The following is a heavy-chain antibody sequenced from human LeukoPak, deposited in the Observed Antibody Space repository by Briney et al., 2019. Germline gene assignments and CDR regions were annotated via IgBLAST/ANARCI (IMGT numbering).Heavy chain of an antibody. CDR2: INPNSGGT. CDR1: GYTFTAYY. CDR3: ARGGYSYGFPPDY. J-gene: IGHJ4*02. Sequence: ASVKVSCKASGYTFTAYYIHWVRQAPGQGLESMGWINPNSGGTNYAQKFQGRVTMTRDTSISTAYMELSRLRSDDTAVYYFARGGYSYGFPPDYWGKGARVTVSS. V-gene: IGHV1-2*02. D-gene: IGHD5-18*01.